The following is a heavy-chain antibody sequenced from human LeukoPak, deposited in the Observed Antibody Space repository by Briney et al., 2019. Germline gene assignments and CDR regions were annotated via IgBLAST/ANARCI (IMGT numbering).Heavy chain of an antibody. CDR1: GGSFSGYY. D-gene: IGHD6-6*01. V-gene: IGHV4-34*01. CDR2: INHSGST. Sequence: SSETLSLTCAVYGGSFSGYYWSWIRQPPGKGLEWIGEINHSGSTNYNPSLKSRVTISVDTSKNQFSLKLSSVTAADTAVYYCARGAEDSSSSLGDANYMDVWGKGTTVTVSS. J-gene: IGHJ6*03. CDR3: ARGAEDSSSSLGDANYMDV.